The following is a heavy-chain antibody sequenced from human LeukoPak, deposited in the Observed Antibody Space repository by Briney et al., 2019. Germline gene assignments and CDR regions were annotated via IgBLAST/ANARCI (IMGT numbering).Heavy chain of an antibody. CDR3: AKDSNWAFDY. CDR1: GFAVSSNY. D-gene: IGHD7-27*01. Sequence: GGSLRLSCAASGFAVSSNYMNWVRQAPGKGLEWVSVLYPDGRTYYADSVKGRFTISRDVSKNMVYLQMNSLRAEDTAVYYCAKDSNWAFDYWGQGTLVSVSS. V-gene: IGHV3-53*05. J-gene: IGHJ4*02. CDR2: LYPDGRT.